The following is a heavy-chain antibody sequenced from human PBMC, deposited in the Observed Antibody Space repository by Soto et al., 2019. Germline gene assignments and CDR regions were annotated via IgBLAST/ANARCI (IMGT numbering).Heavy chain of an antibody. CDR2: ISGSGGST. D-gene: IGHD3-22*01. Sequence: GGSLRFSCAASGFTFSSYAMSWVRQAPGKGLEWVSAISGSGGSTYYADSVKGRFTISRDNSKNTLYLQMNSLRAEGTAVYYCAKGFSGYLAIDWGQGTLVTVSS. V-gene: IGHV3-23*01. J-gene: IGHJ4*02. CDR1: GFTFSSYA. CDR3: AKGFSGYLAID.